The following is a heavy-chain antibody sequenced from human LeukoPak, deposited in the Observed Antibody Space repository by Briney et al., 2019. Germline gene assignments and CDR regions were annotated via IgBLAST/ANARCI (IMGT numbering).Heavy chain of an antibody. CDR3: ASYRPSSFFWYFDL. Sequence: SETLSLTCTVSGGSISSYYWSWIRQPAGKGLEWIGRIYTSGSTNYNPSLKSRVTMSVDTSKNQFSLKLSSVTAADTAVYYCASYRPSSFFWYFDLWGRGTLVIVSS. J-gene: IGHJ2*01. D-gene: IGHD2-2*01. CDR1: GGSISSYY. V-gene: IGHV4-4*07. CDR2: IYTSGST.